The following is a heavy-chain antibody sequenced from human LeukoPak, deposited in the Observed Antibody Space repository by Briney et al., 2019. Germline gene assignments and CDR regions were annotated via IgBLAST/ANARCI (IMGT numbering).Heavy chain of an antibody. CDR2: IYYSGST. CDR3: ARGVYSGYDWNWFDP. V-gene: IGHV4-59*01. CDR1: GGSISSYY. Sequence: SETLSLTCTVSGGSISSYYWSWLRQPPGKGLEWIGYIYYSGSTNYNPSLKSRVTISVDTSKNQFSLKLSSVTAADTAVYYCARGVYSGYDWNWFDPWGQGTLVTVSS. J-gene: IGHJ5*02. D-gene: IGHD5-12*01.